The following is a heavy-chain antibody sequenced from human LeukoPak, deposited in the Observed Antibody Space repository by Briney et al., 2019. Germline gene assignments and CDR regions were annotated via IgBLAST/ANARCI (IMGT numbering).Heavy chain of an antibody. CDR1: GVSISSSSYY. D-gene: IGHD6-19*01. CDR2: IYYSGST. J-gene: IGHJ4*02. CDR3: VVAGMGGSFDY. V-gene: IGHV4-39*01. Sequence: PSETLSLTCTVSGVSISSSSYYWGWIRQPLGKGLEWIGTIYYSGSTYYNPCLKSRVSISVATSKNQFSRKLSSVIAADTAVYYCVVAGMGGSFDYWGQGTLVTVSS.